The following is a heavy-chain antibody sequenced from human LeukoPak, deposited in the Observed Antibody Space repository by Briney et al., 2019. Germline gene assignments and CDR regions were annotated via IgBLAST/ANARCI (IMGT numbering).Heavy chain of an antibody. CDR2: IYHSGST. CDR1: GGSISSGGYS. CDR3: ARGGIAAAGRSPFDW. D-gene: IGHD6-13*01. Sequence: PSQTLSLTCAVSGGSISSGGYSWSWIRQPPGKGLEWIGYIYHSGSTYYNPSLKSRVTISMDKSKNQFSLNLSSVTAADTATYYCARGGIAAAGRSPFDWWGQGTLVTVSS. J-gene: IGHJ4*02. V-gene: IGHV4-30-2*01.